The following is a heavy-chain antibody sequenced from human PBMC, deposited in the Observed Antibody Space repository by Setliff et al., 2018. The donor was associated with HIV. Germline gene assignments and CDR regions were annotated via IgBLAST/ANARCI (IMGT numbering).Heavy chain of an antibody. J-gene: IGHJ6*04. CDR1: GGTFSLHY. V-gene: IGHV4-34*01. D-gene: IGHD4-17*01. CDR3: ARGRLPTGMDV. Sequence: SETLSLTCAVSGGTFSLHYYTWIRQSPLRGLEWIGEINHSGGTRYNPSLKSRVTMSVDTSKNQFSLKLSSVTAADTAVYYCARGRLPTGMDVWGKGTTVTVSS. CDR2: INHSGGT.